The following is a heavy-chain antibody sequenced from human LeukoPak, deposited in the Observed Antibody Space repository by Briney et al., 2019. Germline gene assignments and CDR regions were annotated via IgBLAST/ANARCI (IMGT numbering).Heavy chain of an antibody. CDR3: ARDLGPADTAMVEIAY. CDR2: ISAYNGNT. V-gene: IGHV1-18*01. D-gene: IGHD5-18*01. CDR1: GYTFTSYG. J-gene: IGHJ4*02. Sequence: GASVKVSCKASGYTFTSYGISWVRQAPGQGLEWMGWISAYNGNTNYAQKLQGRVTMTTDTSTSTAYMELRSLRSDDTAVYYCARDLGPADTAMVEIAYWGQGTLVTVSS.